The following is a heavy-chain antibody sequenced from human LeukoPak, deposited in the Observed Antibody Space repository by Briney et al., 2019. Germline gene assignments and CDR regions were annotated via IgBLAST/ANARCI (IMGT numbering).Heavy chain of an antibody. J-gene: IGHJ6*02. CDR3: ARGSGIVVVPAASYYYYYGMDV. D-gene: IGHD2-2*01. CDR2: INHSGST. CDR1: GGSFSGYY. V-gene: IGHV4-34*01. Sequence: PSETLSLTCAVYGGSFSGYYWSWIRQPPGKGLEWIGEINHSGSTNYNPSLKSRVTISVDTSKNQFSLKLSSVTAADTAVYYCARGSGIVVVPAASYYYYYGMDVWGQGTTVTASS.